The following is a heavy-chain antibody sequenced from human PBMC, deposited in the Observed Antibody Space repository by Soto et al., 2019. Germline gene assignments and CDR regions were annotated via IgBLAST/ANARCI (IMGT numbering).Heavy chain of an antibody. CDR1: GFTFSSYA. V-gene: IGHV3-23*01. J-gene: IGHJ6*03. CDR3: AKSPEATLYYYYYYMDV. CDR2: ISGSGGST. Sequence: EVQLLESGGGLVQPGGSLRLSCAASGFTFSSYAMSWVRQAPGKGLEWVSAISGSGGSTYYADSVKGRFTIYRANCKSTVYLQINSLRPEDTAVYYCAKSPEATLYYYYYYMDVWGKGTTVTVSS.